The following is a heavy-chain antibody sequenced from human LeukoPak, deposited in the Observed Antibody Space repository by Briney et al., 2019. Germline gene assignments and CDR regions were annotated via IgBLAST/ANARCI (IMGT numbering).Heavy chain of an antibody. CDR1: GGTFSSYA. Sequence: ASVKVSCKASGGTFSSYAISWVRQAPGQGLEWMGRIIPILGIANYAQKFQGRVTITADKSTSTAYMELSSLRSEDTAVYYCARDASLIVVVPAATPFDYWGQGTLVTVSS. V-gene: IGHV1-69*04. D-gene: IGHD2-2*01. J-gene: IGHJ4*02. CDR2: IIPILGIA. CDR3: ARDASLIVVVPAATPFDY.